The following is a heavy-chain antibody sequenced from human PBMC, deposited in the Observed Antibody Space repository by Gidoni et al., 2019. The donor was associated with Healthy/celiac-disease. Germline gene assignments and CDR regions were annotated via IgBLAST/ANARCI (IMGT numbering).Heavy chain of an antibody. Sequence: QVQLQQWGAGLLKPSETLSLTCAVYGGSFSGYYWSWIRQPPGKGLEWIGEINHSGSTHYNPSLKSRVTISVDTSKNQFSLKLSSVTAADTAVYYCARGLTFGGVIVTFDYWGQGTLVTVSS. J-gene: IGHJ4*02. CDR1: GGSFSGYY. V-gene: IGHV4-34*01. D-gene: IGHD3-16*02. CDR2: INHSGST. CDR3: ARGLTFGGVIVTFDY.